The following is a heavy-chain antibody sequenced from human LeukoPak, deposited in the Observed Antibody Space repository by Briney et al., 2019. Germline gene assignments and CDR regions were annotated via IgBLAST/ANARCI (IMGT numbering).Heavy chain of an antibody. Sequence: GGSLTLSCAASGFTFSSYSMNWVRQAPGKGLEWVSSISSSSSYIYSADSVKGRFTIYRDNAKNSLYLQMNSLGAEDMAVYYCARGSDTAMAAIWGQGTMVTVSS. CDR2: ISSSSSYI. V-gene: IGHV3-21*01. J-gene: IGHJ3*02. CDR3: ARGSDTAMAAI. D-gene: IGHD5-18*01. CDR1: GFTFSSYS.